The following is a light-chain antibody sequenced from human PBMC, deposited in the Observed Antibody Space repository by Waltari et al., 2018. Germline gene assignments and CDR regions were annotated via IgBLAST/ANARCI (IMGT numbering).Light chain of an antibody. CDR3: AAWDDSLGVWI. CDR1: RSNIGKNY. Sequence: QSVLTQPPSASGTPGQRVTISCSGSRSNIGKNYVYWHQQLPGTAPKLLISGNDQRPSGVPERFAGSKSGTSASLAIRGLRSEDEADYYCAAWDDSLGVWIFGGGTKLTVL. V-gene: IGLV1-47*01. CDR2: GND. J-gene: IGLJ2*01.